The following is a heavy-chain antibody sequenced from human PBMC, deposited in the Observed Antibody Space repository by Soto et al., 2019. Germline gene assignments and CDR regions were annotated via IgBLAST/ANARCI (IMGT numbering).Heavy chain of an antibody. D-gene: IGHD6-13*01. CDR2: IYYSGST. V-gene: IGHV4-30-4*01. J-gene: IGHJ6*02. Sequence: TLSLTCTVSGGSISSGDYYWSWIRQPPGKGLEWIGYIYYSGSTYYNPSLKSRVTISVDTSKNQFSLKLSSVTAADTAVYYCARVRIAAAPDLYGMDVWGQGTTVTVSS. CDR1: GGSISSGDYY. CDR3: ARVRIAAAPDLYGMDV.